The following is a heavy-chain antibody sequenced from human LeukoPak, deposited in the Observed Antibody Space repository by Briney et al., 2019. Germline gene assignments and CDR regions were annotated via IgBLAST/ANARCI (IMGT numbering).Heavy chain of an antibody. CDR3: ARVLGSYDSSGYQFYY. Sequence: GASVKVSCKASGGTFSSYAISWVRQAPGQGLEWMGGIIPIFGTANYAQKFQGRVTITADESTSTAYMELSSLRSEDTAVYYCARVLGSYDSSGYQFYYWGQGTLVTVSS. CDR1: GGTFSSYA. CDR2: IIPIFGTA. J-gene: IGHJ4*02. D-gene: IGHD3-22*01. V-gene: IGHV1-69*13.